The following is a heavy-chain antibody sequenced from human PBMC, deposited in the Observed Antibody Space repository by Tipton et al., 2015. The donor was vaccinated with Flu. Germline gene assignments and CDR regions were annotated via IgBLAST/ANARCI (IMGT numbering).Heavy chain of an antibody. CDR3: ARRDYSNYVSDPKNWFDP. V-gene: IGHV4-38-2*02. D-gene: IGHD4-11*01. CDR1: GDSIRSDYY. J-gene: IGHJ5*02. CDR2: IFHTGTT. Sequence: LRLSCSISGDSIRSDYYWGWIRQPPGKGLEWIGHIFHTGTTYHKPSLKSRVTISINTSKNQLSLKVFSVTAADTAVYYCARRDYSNYVSDPKNWFDPWGQGILVTASS.